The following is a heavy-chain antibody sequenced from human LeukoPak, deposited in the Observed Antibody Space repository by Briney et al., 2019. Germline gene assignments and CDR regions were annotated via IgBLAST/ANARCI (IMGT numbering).Heavy chain of an antibody. D-gene: IGHD3-16*01. J-gene: IGHJ6*02. CDR3: TRDLGFGMDV. CDR1: GFTFSIYW. Sequence: GGSLRLSCEASGFTFSIYWLHWVRQAPGKGLVWVSRINGYGSTTAYADSVKGRFTISRDNAKNTLYLQMNSLRAEDTAVYYCTRDLGFGMDVWGQGTTVTVSS. V-gene: IGHV3-74*01. CDR2: INGYGSTT.